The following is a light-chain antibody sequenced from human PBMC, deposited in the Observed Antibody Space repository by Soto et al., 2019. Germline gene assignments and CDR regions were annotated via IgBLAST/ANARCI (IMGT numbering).Light chain of an antibody. CDR3: QQYNSYPYT. Sequence: DIQMTQSPSTLSASVGDRVTITCRASQSISSWLAWYQQKPGKAPKLLIYKASSLESGVPSRFSVSESGTEFTLTISSLQPDDFATYYCQQYNSYPYTFGQGTKLEIK. J-gene: IGKJ2*01. V-gene: IGKV1-5*03. CDR1: QSISSW. CDR2: KAS.